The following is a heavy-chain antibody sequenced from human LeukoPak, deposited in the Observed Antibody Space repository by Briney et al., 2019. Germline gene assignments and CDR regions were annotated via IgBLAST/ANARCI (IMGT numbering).Heavy chain of an antibody. Sequence: GGSLRLSCAASGFTFSSYSMNWVRQAPGKGLEWVSSISSSSSYIYYADSVKGRFTISRDNAKNSLYLQMNSLRAEDTALYYCAKGLTYYYDSSGPLSPDPWGQGTLVTVSS. CDR1: GFTFSSYS. CDR3: AKGLTYYYDSSGPLSPDP. CDR2: ISSSSSYI. D-gene: IGHD3-22*01. V-gene: IGHV3-21*04. J-gene: IGHJ5*02.